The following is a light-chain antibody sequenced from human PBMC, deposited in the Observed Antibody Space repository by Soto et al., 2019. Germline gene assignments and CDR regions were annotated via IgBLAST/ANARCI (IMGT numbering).Light chain of an antibody. CDR1: QTISSW. CDR2: KAS. CDR3: QPYNSYSEA. V-gene: IGKV1-5*03. J-gene: IGKJ1*01. Sequence: DIQMTQSPSTLSGXVGDRVTITCRASQTISSWLAWYQQKPGKAPKLLIYKASTLKSGVPSRFSGSGSGTEFTLTISSLQPDDFATYYCQPYNSYSEAFGEGTKV.